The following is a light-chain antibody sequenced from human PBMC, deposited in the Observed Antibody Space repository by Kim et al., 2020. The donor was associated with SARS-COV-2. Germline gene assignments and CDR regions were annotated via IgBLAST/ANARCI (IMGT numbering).Light chain of an antibody. Sequence: DIQMTQSPSSLAASVGDRVTIACRASQSISTYLNWYQQKPGKAPKLLIYVASSLQSGVPSRFSGSGSGTDFTLTISSLQLEDFATYYCQQSHTTPLLTFGGGTKVDIK. CDR3: QQSHTTPLLT. CDR1: QSISTY. J-gene: IGKJ4*01. CDR2: VAS. V-gene: IGKV1-39*01.